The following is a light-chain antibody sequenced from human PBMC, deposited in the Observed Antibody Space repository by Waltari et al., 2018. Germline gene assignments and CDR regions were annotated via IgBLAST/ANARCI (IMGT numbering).Light chain of an antibody. V-gene: IGKV1-39*01. Sequence: DIQMTQSPPSLSASVGDRVTITCRASQSVSNYLSWYQQKPGKAPKLLIYAASSLESGVPSRFTGSGYGTDFTLTISSLQSEDFATYYCQQTYTTPLTFGGGTTVEIK. CDR1: QSVSNY. J-gene: IGKJ4*01. CDR3: QQTYTTPLT. CDR2: AAS.